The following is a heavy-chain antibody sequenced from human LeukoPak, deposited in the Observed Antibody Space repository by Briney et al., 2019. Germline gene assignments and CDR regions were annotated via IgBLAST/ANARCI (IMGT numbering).Heavy chain of an antibody. CDR1: GFTFSTYT. CDR3: ARDYYYMDV. V-gene: IGHV3-64*01. CDR2: ISNFGGST. Sequence: GGSLRLSCTASGFTFSTYTMHWVRQGPGKGLEFVSTISNFGGSTYYANSGKGRFNISRDNSKDTLYLQMGSLRAEDMAVYYCARDYYYMDVWGKGTTVTVSS. J-gene: IGHJ6*03.